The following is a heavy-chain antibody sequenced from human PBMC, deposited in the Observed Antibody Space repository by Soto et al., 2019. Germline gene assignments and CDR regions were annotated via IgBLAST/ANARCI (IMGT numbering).Heavy chain of an antibody. CDR3: ARRGYSYGTDYYYYYGMDV. CDR2: IYYSGST. Sequence: SETLSLTCTVSGGSISSSSYYWGWIRQPPGKGLEWIGSIYYSGSTYYNQSLKNRVTISVDTSKNQFALKLSSVAAADTAVYYCARRGYSYGTDYYYYYGMDVWGQGTTVTVSS. J-gene: IGHJ6*02. D-gene: IGHD5-18*01. CDR1: GGSISSSSYY. V-gene: IGHV4-39*01.